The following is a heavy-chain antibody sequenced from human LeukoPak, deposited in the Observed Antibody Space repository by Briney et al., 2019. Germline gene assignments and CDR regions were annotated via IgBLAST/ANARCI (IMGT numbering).Heavy chain of an antibody. CDR1: GGSISSSSYY. CDR3: ARHVSGWYYFDY. V-gene: IGHV4-39*01. CDR2: IYYSGST. J-gene: IGHJ4*02. D-gene: IGHD6-19*01. Sequence: KASETLSLTCTVSGGSISSSSYYWGWIRQPPGKGLERLGSIYYSGSTYYNPSLKSRVTISVDTSKSQFSLKLSSVTAADTAVYYCARHVSGWYYFDYWGQGTLVTVSS.